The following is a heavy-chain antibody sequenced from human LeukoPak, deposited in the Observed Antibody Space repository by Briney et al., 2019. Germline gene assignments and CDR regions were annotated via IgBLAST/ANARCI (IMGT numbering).Heavy chain of an antibody. CDR3: ARGTGIAAAGRGGYYYYYMDV. J-gene: IGHJ6*03. D-gene: IGHD6-13*01. V-gene: IGHV4-4*07. CDR2: IYTSGST. CDR1: GGSISSYY. Sequence: SEPLSLTCTVSGGSISSYYWSWIRQPAGKGLEWIGRIYTSGSTNYNPSLKSRVTMSVDTSKNQFSLKLSSVTAADTAVYYCARGTGIAAAGRGGYYYYYMDVWGKGTTVTISS.